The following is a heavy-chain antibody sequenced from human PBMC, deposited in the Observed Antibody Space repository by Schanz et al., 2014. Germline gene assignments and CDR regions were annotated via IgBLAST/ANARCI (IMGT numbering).Heavy chain of an antibody. CDR2: ISGSSIHK. D-gene: IGHD3-3*01. Sequence: EVQLVESGGGLVKPGGSLRLSCAASGFTFSSYSMHWIRQAPGKGLEWVSHISGSSIHKNYADSVKGRFSISRDNGETSVYLQINSLRVEDTAVYYCARFLARYQYYGVDVWGKGTTVTVSS. CDR3: ARFLARYQYYGVDV. CDR1: GFTFSSYS. J-gene: IGHJ6*04. V-gene: IGHV3-21*05.